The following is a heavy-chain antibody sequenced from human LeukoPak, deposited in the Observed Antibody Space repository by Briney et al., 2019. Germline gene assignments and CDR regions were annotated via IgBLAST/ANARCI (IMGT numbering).Heavy chain of an antibody. CDR3: ARGWDAFDI. CDR1: GFTVTRNY. D-gene: IGHD6-19*01. CDR2: TYSGGRT. Sequence: GGSLRLSCAASGFTVTRNYMTWVRQAPGKGLEWVSVTYSGGRTYYEDSVKGRFTISRDNSKNTLYLQMNSLRAEDTAVYYCARGWDAFDIWGQGTMVTVSS. J-gene: IGHJ3*02. V-gene: IGHV3-53*01.